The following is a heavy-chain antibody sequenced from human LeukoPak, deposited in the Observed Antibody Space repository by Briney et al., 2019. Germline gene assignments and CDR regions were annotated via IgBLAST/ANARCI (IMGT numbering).Heavy chain of an antibody. CDR2: IYYSGST. J-gene: IGHJ4*02. V-gene: IGHV4-39*07. Sequence: SETLSLTCTVSGGSITSGSYYWGWIRQPPGKDLEWIGSIYYSGSTYYNPSLRSRVTISLDTSKSQFSLKLSSVTAADTAVFYCVRDKTFEVVNYFDSWGQGTLVTVSS. CDR1: GGSITSGSYY. CDR3: VRDKTFEVVNYFDS. D-gene: IGHD2-15*01.